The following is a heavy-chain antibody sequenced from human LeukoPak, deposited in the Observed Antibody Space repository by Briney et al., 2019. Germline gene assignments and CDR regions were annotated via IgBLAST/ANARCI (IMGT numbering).Heavy chain of an antibody. CDR2: ISAYNGNI. Sequence: ASVKVSCKASGYTFTSYGISWVRQAPGQGLEWMGWISAYNGNINYAQKLQGRVTMTTDTSTSTAYMELRSLRSDDTAVYYCARDGNGKRDWSLENPHWFDPWGQGTLVTVSS. J-gene: IGHJ5*02. CDR3: ARDGNGKRDWSLENPHWFDP. D-gene: IGHD3-9*01. CDR1: GYTFTSYG. V-gene: IGHV1-18*01.